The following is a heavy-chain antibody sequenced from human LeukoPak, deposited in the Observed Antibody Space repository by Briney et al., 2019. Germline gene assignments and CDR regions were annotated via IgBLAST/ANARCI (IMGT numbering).Heavy chain of an antibody. Sequence: SETLSLTCTVSGVSISSYYWGWIRQPPGKGLEWIGYIYYSGRTSYNPSLESRVTISVDTSKNQFSLKLTSVTAADTAVYYCARVRYSSSWSQLDYWGQGTLVTVSS. D-gene: IGHD6-13*01. CDR3: ARVRYSSSWSQLDY. CDR1: GVSISSYY. V-gene: IGHV4-59*01. J-gene: IGHJ4*02. CDR2: IYYSGRT.